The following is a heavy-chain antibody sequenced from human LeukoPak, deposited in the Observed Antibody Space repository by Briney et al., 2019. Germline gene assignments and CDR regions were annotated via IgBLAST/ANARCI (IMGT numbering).Heavy chain of an antibody. CDR3: ARVGAYCSGDNCFDY. D-gene: IGHD2-21*01. Sequence: GASVKVSCKASGYTFTSYGISWVRQAPGQGLEWMGWISAYNGNTNYAQQLQGRVTMTTDTSTSTAYMELRSLRSDDTAVFYCARVGAYCSGDNCFDYWGQGTLVTVSS. J-gene: IGHJ4*02. CDR2: ISAYNGNT. V-gene: IGHV1-18*01. CDR1: GYTFTSYG.